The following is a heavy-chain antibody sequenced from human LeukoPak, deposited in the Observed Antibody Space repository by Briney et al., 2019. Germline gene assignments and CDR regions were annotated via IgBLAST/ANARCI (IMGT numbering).Heavy chain of an antibody. Sequence: PSETLSLTCTVSGGSISSYYWSWIRQPPGKGLEWIGYIYYSGSTNYNPSLKSRVTILVDTSKNQFSLKLSSVTAADTAVYYCARHAYCGGDCYSSTDPFDYWGQGTLVTVSS. V-gene: IGHV4-59*08. CDR2: IYYSGST. J-gene: IGHJ4*02. D-gene: IGHD2-21*02. CDR1: GGSISSYY. CDR3: ARHAYCGGDCYSSTDPFDY.